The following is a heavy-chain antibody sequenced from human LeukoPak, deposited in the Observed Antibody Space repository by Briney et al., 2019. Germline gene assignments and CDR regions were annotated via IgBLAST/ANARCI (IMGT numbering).Heavy chain of an antibody. Sequence: KPSETLSLTCTVSGGSISSYYWSWIRQPPGKGLEWIGEINHSGSTNYNPSLKSRVTISVDTSKNQFSLKVSSVTAADTAVYYRARGRHGYGDYRFDYWGQGTLVTVSS. J-gene: IGHJ4*02. CDR1: GGSISSYY. D-gene: IGHD4-17*01. CDR2: INHSGST. CDR3: ARGRHGYGDYRFDY. V-gene: IGHV4-34*01.